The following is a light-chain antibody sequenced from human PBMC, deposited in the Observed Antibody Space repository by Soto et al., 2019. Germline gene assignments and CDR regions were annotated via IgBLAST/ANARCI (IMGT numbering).Light chain of an antibody. J-gene: IGKJ4*01. CDR2: GAC. V-gene: IGKV3-20*01. CDR1: QNLGSTD. CDR3: KQYGSVLT. Sequence: VLTQSPDTLSLSSGERATLSCRDSQNLGSTDLAWYQQKPGQAPRFLIYGACSRATGIQDRFSGRGSGTEFTLTIRRLEPEDFGVYYCKQYGSVLTYGGGTKVDIK.